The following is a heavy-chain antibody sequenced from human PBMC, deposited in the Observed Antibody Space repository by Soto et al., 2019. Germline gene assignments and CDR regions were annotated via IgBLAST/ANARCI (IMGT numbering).Heavy chain of an antibody. V-gene: IGHV1-69*12. Sequence: QVQLVQSGAEVKKPGSSVKVSCKASGGTFSSYAISWVQQAPGQGLEWMGGIIPIFGTANYAQKFQGRVTITADESTSTAYMELSSLRSEDTAVCYCARGRSGDYYYGMDVWGQGTTVTVSS. D-gene: IGHD2-8*02. J-gene: IGHJ6*02. CDR3: ARGRSGDYYYGMDV. CDR2: IIPIFGTA. CDR1: GGTFSSYA.